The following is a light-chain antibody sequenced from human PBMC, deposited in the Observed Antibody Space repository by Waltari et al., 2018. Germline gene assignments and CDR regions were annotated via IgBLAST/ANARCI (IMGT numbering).Light chain of an antibody. CDR2: ETS. V-gene: IGKV1-5*03. Sequence: DIQMTQSPSTLSASVGDSVTITCRASQSVRSWLAWYQQKPGKAPKLLISETSNLESGVPGRFSGSGSETAFTLTISSLQPEDFATYSCQQYDSYSLAFGGGTKVEIK. J-gene: IGKJ4*01. CDR3: QQYDSYSLA. CDR1: QSVRSW.